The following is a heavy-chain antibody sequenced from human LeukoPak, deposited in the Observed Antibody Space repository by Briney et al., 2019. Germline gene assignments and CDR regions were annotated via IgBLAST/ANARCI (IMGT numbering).Heavy chain of an antibody. V-gene: IGHV3-21*01. CDR1: GFTFSSYS. J-gene: IGHJ3*02. CDR3: ARDSGAYYDFWSGYYTSEAFDI. CDR2: ISSSSSYI. Sequence: PGESLKISCAASGFTFSSYSMNWVRQAPGKGLEWVSSISSSSSYIYYADSVKGRFTISRDNAKNSLYLQMNSLRAEDTAVYYCARDSGAYYDFWSGYYTSEAFDIWGQGTMVTVSS. D-gene: IGHD3-3*01.